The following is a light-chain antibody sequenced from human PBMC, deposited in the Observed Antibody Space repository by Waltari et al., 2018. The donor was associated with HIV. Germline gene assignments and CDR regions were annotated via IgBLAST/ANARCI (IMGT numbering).Light chain of an antibody. CDR3: SSYAGSNNPYV. Sequence: QSALTQPPSASGSPGQSVTISCTGTSSDLGAYNYVSWYQQHPDKAPKLMIYDVSKRPSGVPDRFSGSKSGNMASLTVSGLQTEDEADYYCSSYAGSNNPYVFGTGTKVTVL. CDR1: SSDLGAYNY. J-gene: IGLJ1*01. V-gene: IGLV2-8*01. CDR2: DVS.